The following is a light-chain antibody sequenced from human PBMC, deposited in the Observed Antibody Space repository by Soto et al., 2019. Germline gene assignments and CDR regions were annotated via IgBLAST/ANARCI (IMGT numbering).Light chain of an antibody. J-gene: IGLJ1*01. Sequence: QSALTQPPSASGSPGQSVTISCTGTNSDVGGYDYVSWYQQQPGKAPKLMIYEGTKRPSGVSNRFSGSKSGNTASLTISGLQAEDEADYYCCSYAGSITYVFGTGTKLTVL. CDR2: EGT. CDR3: CSYAGSITYV. CDR1: NSDVGGYDY. V-gene: IGLV2-23*01.